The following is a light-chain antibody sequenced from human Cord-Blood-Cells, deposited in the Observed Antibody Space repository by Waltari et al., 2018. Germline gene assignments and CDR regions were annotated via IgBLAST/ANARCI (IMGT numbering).Light chain of an antibody. CDR2: DVS. V-gene: IGLV2-14*01. Sequence: QSALTQPASVSGSPAQSITISCTGTSRDVGGYNYVSWYQQHPGKAPKLIIYDVSNRPSGVSNRFSGSKSGNTASLTISGLQAEDEADYYCSSYTSSSTLEVFGGGTKLTVL. CDR3: SSYTSSSTLEV. CDR1: SRDVGGYNY. J-gene: IGLJ2*01.